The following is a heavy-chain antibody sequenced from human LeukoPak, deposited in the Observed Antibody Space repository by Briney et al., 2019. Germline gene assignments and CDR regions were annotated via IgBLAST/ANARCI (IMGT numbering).Heavy chain of an antibody. CDR2: IDEDGRTK. CDR3: VSDLCGGDDQ. D-gene: IGHD3-3*01. Sequence: AGSLTLSCAASGFTFNSYWMHWVRQPPGKGLVWVARIDEDGRTKDYPASVKGRFTISRDNARDTLYLQMSSLRDEDTAVYYCVSDLCGGDDQWGRGTLVTVSS. J-gene: IGHJ5*02. V-gene: IGHV3-74*01. CDR1: GFTFNSYW.